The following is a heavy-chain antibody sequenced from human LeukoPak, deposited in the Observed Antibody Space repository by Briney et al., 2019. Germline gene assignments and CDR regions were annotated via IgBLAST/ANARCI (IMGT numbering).Heavy chain of an antibody. V-gene: IGHV4-4*07. CDR1: GGSISSYY. CDR3: ARAGRGYSYGYYWFDP. Sequence: SETLSLTCTVSGGSISSYYWSWIRQPAGKGLEWIGRIYTSGSTNYNPSLKSRVTMLVDTSKNQFSLKLSSVTAADTAVYYCARAGRGYSYGYYWFDPWGQGTLVTVSS. CDR2: IYTSGST. J-gene: IGHJ5*02. D-gene: IGHD5-18*01.